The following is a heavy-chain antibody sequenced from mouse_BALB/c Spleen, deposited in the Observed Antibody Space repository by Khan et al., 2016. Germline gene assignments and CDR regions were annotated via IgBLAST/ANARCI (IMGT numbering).Heavy chain of an antibody. CDR2: INPSTGYT. J-gene: IGHJ3*01. D-gene: IGHD2-10*01. CDR1: GYTFTSYW. CDR3: VRGTYYGYYLFAY. Sequence: QVQLQQSGAELAKPGASVKMSCKASGYTFTSYWMHWVKQRPGQGLEWIGYINPSTGYTEYNQKFKDKATLTADKSSSTAYMQLSSLTSEDSAVXYCVRGTYYGYYLFAYWGQGTLVTVSA. V-gene: IGHV1-7*01.